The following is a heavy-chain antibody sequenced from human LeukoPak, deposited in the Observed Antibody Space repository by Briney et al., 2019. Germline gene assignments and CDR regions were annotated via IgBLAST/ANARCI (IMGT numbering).Heavy chain of an antibody. J-gene: IGHJ4*02. CDR1: GFTFSSYA. Sequence: GGSLRLSCAASGFTFSSYAMSWVRQAPGKGLEWVSAISGSGGSTYYADSVKGRFTISRDNSKNTLYLQMNSLRAEDTAVYYCAINNDILTGLFDYWGQGTLVTVSS. V-gene: IGHV3-23*01. CDR2: ISGSGGST. D-gene: IGHD3-9*01. CDR3: AINNDILTGLFDY.